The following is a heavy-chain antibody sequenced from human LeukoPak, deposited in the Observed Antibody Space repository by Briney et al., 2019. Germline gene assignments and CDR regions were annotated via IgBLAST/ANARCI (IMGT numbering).Heavy chain of an antibody. D-gene: IGHD3-22*01. CDR2: TSSSGTTI. CDR1: GFTFSTYT. CDR3: AREVHHYDSSGYPHYYLYYMDV. Sequence: GGSLRLSCAASGFTFSTYTMNWVRQAPGKGLEWVSYTSSSGTTIFYADSVKGRFTISRDNAKNSLYLQMNSLRAEDTAVYFCAREVHHYDSSGYPHYYLYYMDVWGKGTAATVSS. V-gene: IGHV3-48*01. J-gene: IGHJ6*03.